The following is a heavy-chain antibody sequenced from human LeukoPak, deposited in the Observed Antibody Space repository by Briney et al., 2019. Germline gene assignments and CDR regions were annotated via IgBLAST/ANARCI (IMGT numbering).Heavy chain of an antibody. Sequence: PGRSMRLSCAASGFTFSSHGMYWVRQAPGKGLEWVALIYHDGSNKYYVDSVKGRFTISRDNSRNTLYLQMNSLRPEDTAVYYCAKDSASSYESSGPYYFDHWGQGTLVTVSS. CDR2: IYHDGSNK. V-gene: IGHV3-30*02. D-gene: IGHD3-22*01. J-gene: IGHJ4*02. CDR1: GFTFSSHG. CDR3: AKDSASSYESSGPYYFDH.